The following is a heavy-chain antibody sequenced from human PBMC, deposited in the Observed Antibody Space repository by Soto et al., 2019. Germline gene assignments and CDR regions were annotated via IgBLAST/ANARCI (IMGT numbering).Heavy chain of an antibody. J-gene: IGHJ3*02. Sequence: ASVKVSCKASGYTFTSYYMHWVRQAPGQGLEWMGIIKPSGGITSYAQKFQGRVTMTRDTSTSTVYMELSSLRSEDTAVHYCARDKAVADNHDAFDIWGQGTMVTVSS. V-gene: IGHV1-46*01. CDR3: ARDKAVADNHDAFDI. CDR1: GYTFTSYY. CDR2: IKPSGGIT. D-gene: IGHD6-19*01.